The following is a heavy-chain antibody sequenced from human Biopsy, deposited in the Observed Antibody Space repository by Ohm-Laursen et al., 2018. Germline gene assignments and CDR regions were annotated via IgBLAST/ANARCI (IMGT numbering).Heavy chain of an antibody. CDR1: GGDINNYY. D-gene: IGHD3-22*01. CDR2: IYPGGST. J-gene: IGHJ3*01. Sequence: TLSLTCNVPGGDINNYYWSWIRQPAGKGLERIGRIYPGGSTNYNPSLKSRVTMSVDTSKKQLSLRLRSVTAADTAMYYCASVVLGPTNDAFDLWGQGTMVVVSS. CDR3: ASVVLGPTNDAFDL. V-gene: IGHV4-4*07.